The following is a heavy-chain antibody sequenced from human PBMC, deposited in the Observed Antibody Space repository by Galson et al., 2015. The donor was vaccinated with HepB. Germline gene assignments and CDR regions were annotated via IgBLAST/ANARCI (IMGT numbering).Heavy chain of an antibody. D-gene: IGHD5-18*01. CDR2: IVVGSGNT. Sequence: SVKVSCKASGFTFTSPAVQWVRQARGQRLEWIGWIVVGSGNTNYAQKFQERVTITRDMSTSTAYMELSSLRSEDTAVYYCAAAPRGYSYGNIFDYWGQGTLVTVSS. CDR3: AAAPRGYSYGNIFDY. V-gene: IGHV1-58*01. J-gene: IGHJ4*02. CDR1: GFTFTSPA.